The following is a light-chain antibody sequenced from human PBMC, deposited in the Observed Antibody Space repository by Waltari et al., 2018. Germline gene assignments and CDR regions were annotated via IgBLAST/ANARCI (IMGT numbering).Light chain of an antibody. CDR1: RSSIGGNS. Sequence: QSVLTQPPSASGTPGQRVSGSCSGTRSSIGGNSVKRYKQVPGTAPELLIYRHDQRPSGVPGRFAGSKSGTSASLAISGLQSEDEADYYCVSWDDSLNAVVFGGGTKLTVL. CDR3: VSWDDSLNAVV. V-gene: IGLV1-44*01. CDR2: RHD. J-gene: IGLJ2*01.